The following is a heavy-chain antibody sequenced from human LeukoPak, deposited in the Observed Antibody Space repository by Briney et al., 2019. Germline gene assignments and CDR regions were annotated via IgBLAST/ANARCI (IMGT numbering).Heavy chain of an antibody. Sequence: PAGSLQLSCAASGFTFSRYSMNWVRQAPGKGLEWISYISSSSSAIHYADSVKGRFTVSRDNAKSSLYLQMNSLRDEDTAVYYCARDKSGRYDDGVIWWGQGTPASVSS. D-gene: IGHD1-26*01. CDR2: ISSSSSAI. V-gene: IGHV3-48*02. J-gene: IGHJ4*02. CDR1: GFTFSRYS. CDR3: ARDKSGRYDDGVIW.